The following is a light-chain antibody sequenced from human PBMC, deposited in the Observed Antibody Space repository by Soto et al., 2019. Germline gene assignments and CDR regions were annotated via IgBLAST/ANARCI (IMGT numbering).Light chain of an antibody. Sequence: QSALTXPPSVSGAPGQRVTISCTGSSSNIGAGYDVHWYQQLPGTAPKLLIYGNSNRPSGVPDRFSGSKSGTSASLAITGLQAEDEADYYCQSYDSSLVYVFGTGTKVTVL. CDR2: GNS. CDR3: QSYDSSLVYV. V-gene: IGLV1-40*01. J-gene: IGLJ1*01. CDR1: SSNIGAGYD.